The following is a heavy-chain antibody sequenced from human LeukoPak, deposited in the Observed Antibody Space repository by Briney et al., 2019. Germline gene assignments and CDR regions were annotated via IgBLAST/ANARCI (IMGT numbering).Heavy chain of an antibody. CDR3: ASRIVVSPTAIETWFDS. Sequence: SETLSLTCAVSGASVSSSTYFWGWIRQPPGEGPEWLGCASHSGATYYNPSLKSRVTISLDTSKNQITLTVTSVTVADTALYFCASRIVVSPTAIETWFDSWGQGTLVTVSS. J-gene: IGHJ5*01. V-gene: IGHV4-39*06. CDR1: GASVSSSTYF. CDR2: ASHSGAT. D-gene: IGHD2-2*01.